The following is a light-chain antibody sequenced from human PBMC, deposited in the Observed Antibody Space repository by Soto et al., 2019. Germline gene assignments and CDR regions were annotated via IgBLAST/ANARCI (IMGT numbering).Light chain of an antibody. CDR1: SSDVGDYNY. CDR2: EVN. Sequence: QSVLTQPPSASGSPGQSVTISCTGTSSDVGDYNYVSWYQQHPGKAPKLMIYEVNKRPSGVPDRFSGSKSGNTASLTVSGLQTEDEAEYYCSSYAGKGVFGGGTKLTVL. J-gene: IGLJ2*01. CDR3: SSYAGKGV. V-gene: IGLV2-8*01.